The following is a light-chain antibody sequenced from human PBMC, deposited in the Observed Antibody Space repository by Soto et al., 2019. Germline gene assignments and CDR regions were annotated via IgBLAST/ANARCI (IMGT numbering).Light chain of an antibody. Sequence: DIQMAQSPSSLSASVGDTITITCRASRNINTYLNWYQQKPGKAPKLLIFGASSLQSGVPSRFSGSVSRTDFTLTINSLQPEDFATYCCQQTSDAPFTFGHGTKVHIK. CDR1: RNINTY. J-gene: IGKJ3*01. CDR3: QQTSDAPFT. V-gene: IGKV1-39*01. CDR2: GAS.